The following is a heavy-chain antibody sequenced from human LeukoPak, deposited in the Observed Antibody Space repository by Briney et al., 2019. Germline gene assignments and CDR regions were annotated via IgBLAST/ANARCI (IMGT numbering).Heavy chain of an antibody. CDR2: INPSGGST. CDR3: AGPKYYYMDV. J-gene: IGHJ6*03. V-gene: IGHV1-46*01. Sequence: ASVTVSCKASGYTFTSYYMHWVRQAPGQGLEWMGIINPSGGSTSYAQKFQGRVTMTGDMSTSTVYMELSSLRSEDTAVYYCAGPKYYYMDVWGKGTTVTVSS. CDR1: GYTFTSYY.